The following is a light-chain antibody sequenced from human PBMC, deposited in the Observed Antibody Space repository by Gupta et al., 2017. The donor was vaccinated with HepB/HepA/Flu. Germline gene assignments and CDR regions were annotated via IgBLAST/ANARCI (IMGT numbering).Light chain of an antibody. CDR1: QDISNY. Sequence: IQMTQSPSSLSASVGDKVSITCQASQDISNYLNWYQQKPGRAPNLLIFDASNLETGVPSRFSGSGSGTHFTLTISSLQPEDIATYCCQQYSDLPHTFGQGTNLEIK. CDR2: DAS. J-gene: IGKJ2*01. V-gene: IGKV1-33*01. CDR3: QQYSDLPHT.